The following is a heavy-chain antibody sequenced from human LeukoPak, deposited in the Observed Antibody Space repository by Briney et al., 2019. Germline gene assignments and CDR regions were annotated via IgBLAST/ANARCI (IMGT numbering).Heavy chain of an antibody. D-gene: IGHD4-23*01. Sequence: SETLSLTCTVSGGSISSYYWSWIRQPPGKGLEWIGYIYYSGSTNYNPSLKSRVTISVDTSKNQFSLKLSSVTAADTAVYYCARVGFGGRYFDYWGQGTLVTVSS. CDR1: GGSISSYY. V-gene: IGHV4-59*01. CDR2: IYYSGST. J-gene: IGHJ4*02. CDR3: ARVGFGGRYFDY.